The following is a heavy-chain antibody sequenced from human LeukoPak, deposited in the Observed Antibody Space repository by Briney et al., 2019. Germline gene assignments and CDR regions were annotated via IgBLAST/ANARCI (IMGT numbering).Heavy chain of an antibody. D-gene: IGHD5-12*01. V-gene: IGHV3-33*01. J-gene: IGHJ5*02. CDR1: GFTFSSYG. Sequence: PGRSLRLSCAASGFTFSSYGMHWVRQGPGKGLEWVAVIWYDGSNKYYADSVKGRFTSSRDNSKNTLYLQMNSLRAEDTAVYYCARDGSQSHNWFDPWGQGTLVTVSS. CDR2: IWYDGSNK. CDR3: ARDGSQSHNWFDP.